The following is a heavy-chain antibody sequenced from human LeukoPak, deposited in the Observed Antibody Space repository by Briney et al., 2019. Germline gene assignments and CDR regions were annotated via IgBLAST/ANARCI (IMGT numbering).Heavy chain of an antibody. CDR3: ARRYCSGGSCYLANYYYYYGMDV. CDR1: GFTFSSYA. V-gene: IGHV3-30-3*01. J-gene: IGHJ6*02. D-gene: IGHD2-15*01. CDR2: ISYDGSNK. Sequence: GGSLRLSCAASGFTFSSYAMHWVRQAPGKGLEWVAVISYDGSNKYYADSVKGRFTISRDNSKNTLYLQMNSLRAEDTAVYYCARRYCSGGSCYLANYYYYYGMDVWGQGTTVTVSS.